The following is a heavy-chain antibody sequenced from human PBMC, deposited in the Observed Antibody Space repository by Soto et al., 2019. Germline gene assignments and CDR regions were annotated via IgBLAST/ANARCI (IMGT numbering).Heavy chain of an antibody. J-gene: IGHJ5*02. Sequence: SLRLSCAASGFTFSSYGMHWVRQAPGKGLEWVAVIWYDGSNKYYADSVKGRFTISRDNSKNTLYLQMNSLRAEDTAVYYCARDNLVVVPAAILGWFDPWGQGTLVTVS. V-gene: IGHV3-33*01. CDR2: IWYDGSNK. CDR3: ARDNLVVVPAAILGWFDP. D-gene: IGHD2-2*02. CDR1: GFTFSSYG.